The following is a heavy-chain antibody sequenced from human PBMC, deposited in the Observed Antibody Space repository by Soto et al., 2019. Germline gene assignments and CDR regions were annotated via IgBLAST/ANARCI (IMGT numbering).Heavy chain of an antibody. CDR3: AGEERDNEEV. Sequence: GGSLRLSCTASGFTFSIYAMHWVRQAPGKGLEWVAVISYDGRNKYYADSVKGRFTVSRDNSKNTLYLQMNSLRPEDTAVYYCAGEERDNEEVWGQGSMVTVSS. CDR1: GFTFSIYA. D-gene: IGHD2-8*01. J-gene: IGHJ3*01. V-gene: IGHV3-30*04. CDR2: ISYDGRNK.